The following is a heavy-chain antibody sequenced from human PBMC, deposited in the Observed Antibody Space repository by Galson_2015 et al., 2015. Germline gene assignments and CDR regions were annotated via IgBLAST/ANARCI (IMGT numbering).Heavy chain of an antibody. CDR2: IKGKANGGTT. Sequence: SLRLSCAGSGFTFSNAWMNWVRQAPGKGLGWIGRIKGKANGGTTDYAAPVKGRLTISRDDSRDTVYLQMDSLHTEDTAVYYCVTGLYLDFWGQGTLVTASS. D-gene: IGHD3-16*02. V-gene: IGHV3-15*01. CDR1: GFTFSNAW. CDR3: VTGLYLDF. J-gene: IGHJ4*02.